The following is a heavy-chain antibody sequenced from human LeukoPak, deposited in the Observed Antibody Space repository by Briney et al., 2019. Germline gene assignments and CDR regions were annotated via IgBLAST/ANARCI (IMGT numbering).Heavy chain of an antibody. V-gene: IGHV4-4*02. CDR2: IYHSGST. CDR3: ARVRDGSRLDY. J-gene: IGHJ4*02. CDR1: GGSITSNNW. D-gene: IGHD1-26*01. Sequence: PSETLSLTCAVSGGSITSNNWWSWVRQSPGKGLEWIGEIYHSGSTNRNPSLKSRVTISADKSKNQFSLNLSSVTVADTAVYYCARVRDGSRLDYWGQGTLVTVSS.